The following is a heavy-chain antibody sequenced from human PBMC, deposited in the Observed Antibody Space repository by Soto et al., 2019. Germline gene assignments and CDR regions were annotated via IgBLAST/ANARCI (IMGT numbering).Heavy chain of an antibody. CDR2: IYPSDSDT. Sequence: GESLKLSCQVSGYTFTIYWIGWVRQMPGKGLEWMGIIYPSDSDTRYSPSFQGQVTISADQSINTAYLQWDSLKASDTAIYYCARHANTVADLFDLWGQGIPVTVSS. V-gene: IGHV5-51*01. CDR3: ARHANTVADLFDL. CDR1: GYTFTIYW. J-gene: IGHJ4*02. D-gene: IGHD4-17*01.